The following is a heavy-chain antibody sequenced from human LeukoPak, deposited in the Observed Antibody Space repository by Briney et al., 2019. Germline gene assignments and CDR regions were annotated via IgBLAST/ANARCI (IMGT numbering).Heavy chain of an antibody. CDR3: ARDRGYYYDSSGYSSWFDP. Sequence: GGSLRLSCAASGFTFSSYAMHWVRQAPGKGLEWVAVISYDGSNKYYADSVKGRFTISRDNSKNTLYLQMNSLRAEDTAVYYCARDRGYYYDSSGYSSWFDPWGQGTLVTVSS. CDR2: ISYDGSNK. D-gene: IGHD3-22*01. CDR1: GFTFSSYA. J-gene: IGHJ5*02. V-gene: IGHV3-30*04.